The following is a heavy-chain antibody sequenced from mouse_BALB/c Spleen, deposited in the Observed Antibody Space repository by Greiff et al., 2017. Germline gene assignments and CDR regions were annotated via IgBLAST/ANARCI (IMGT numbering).Heavy chain of an antibody. CDR2: ISSGGST. V-gene: IGHV5-6-5*01. D-gene: IGHD2-1*01. CDR1: GFTFSSYA. CDR3: ARGGDYGNYDWYFDV. Sequence: EVKLQESGGGLVKPGGSLKLSCAASGFTFSSYAMSWVRQTPEKRLEWVASISSGGSTYYPDSVKGRFTISRDNARNILYLQMSSLRSEDTAMYYCARGGDYGNYDWYFDVWGAGTTVTVSS. J-gene: IGHJ1*01.